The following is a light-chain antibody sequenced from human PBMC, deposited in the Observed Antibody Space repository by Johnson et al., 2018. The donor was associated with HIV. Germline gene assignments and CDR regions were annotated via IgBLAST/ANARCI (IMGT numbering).Light chain of an antibody. CDR1: SSNIGNNY. CDR3: GTWDTSLNSSDYV. J-gene: IGLJ1*01. V-gene: IGLV1-51*01. CDR2: DNN. Sequence: VLTQPPSVSAAPGQKVTISCSGSSSNIGNNYVSWYQQLPGTAPKLLIYDNNKRPSGIPDRFSGSKSGTSATLGITGLPTEDEADYYCGTWDTSLNSSDYVFGTGTKVTVL.